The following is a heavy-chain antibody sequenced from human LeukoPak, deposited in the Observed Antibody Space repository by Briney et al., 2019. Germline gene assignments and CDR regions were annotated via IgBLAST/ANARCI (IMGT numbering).Heavy chain of an antibody. J-gene: IGHJ4*02. CDR2: IYYSGST. CDR1: GGSISSYY. V-gene: IGHV4-59*01. D-gene: IGHD2-15*01. Sequence: PSETLSLTCTVSGGSISSYYWSWIRQPPGKGLEWIGYIYYSGSTNYNPSLKSRVTISVDTSKNQFSLKLSSVTAADTAVYYCARGYCSGGSCYYFDYWGQGTLVTVSS. CDR3: ARGYCSGGSCYYFDY.